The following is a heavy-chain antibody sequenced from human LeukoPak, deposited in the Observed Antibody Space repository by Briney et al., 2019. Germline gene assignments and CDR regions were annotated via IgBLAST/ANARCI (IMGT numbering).Heavy chain of an antibody. Sequence: SETLSLTCTVSGGSISSYYWSWIRQPPGKGLEWIGYIYYSGSTNYNPSLKSRVTISVDTSKNQFSLKLSSVTAADTAVYYCARSFGYSSGWYDYWGQGTLVTVSS. V-gene: IGHV4-59*08. D-gene: IGHD6-19*01. CDR2: IYYSGST. J-gene: IGHJ4*02. CDR3: ARSFGYSSGWYDY. CDR1: GGSISSYY.